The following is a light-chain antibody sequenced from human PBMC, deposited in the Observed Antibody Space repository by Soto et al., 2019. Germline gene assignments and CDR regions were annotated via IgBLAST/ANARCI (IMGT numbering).Light chain of an antibody. CDR2: DVS. V-gene: IGLV2-11*01. CDR3: CSYSGSDSLL. CDR1: SSDVGSYNY. J-gene: IGLJ2*01. Sequence: QSALTQTRSVSGSPGESVTISCSGTSSDVGSYNYVSWYQQYPGKAPKVMIYDVSERPSEVPVRFSGSKSGNTASLTISGLQAEDEAEYFCCSYSGSDSLLFGGGTKVTVL.